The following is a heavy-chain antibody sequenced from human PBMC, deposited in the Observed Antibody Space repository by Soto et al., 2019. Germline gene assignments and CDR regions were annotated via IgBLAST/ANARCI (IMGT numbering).Heavy chain of an antibody. Sequence: GGSLRLSCAASGFTFSSYGMHWVRQAPGKGLEWVAVIWYDGSNKYYADSVKGRFTISRDNSKNTLYLQMNSLRAEDTAVYYCARDQGYCSSTSCYGIDYWGQGTLVTVS. CDR2: IWYDGSNK. CDR1: GFTFSSYG. CDR3: ARDQGYCSSTSCYGIDY. J-gene: IGHJ4*02. V-gene: IGHV3-33*01. D-gene: IGHD2-2*01.